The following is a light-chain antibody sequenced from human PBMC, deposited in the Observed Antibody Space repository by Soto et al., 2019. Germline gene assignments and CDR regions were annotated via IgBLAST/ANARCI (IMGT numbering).Light chain of an antibody. V-gene: IGKV3-15*01. CDR3: QQYNSWPRT. Sequence: EIVLTQSPATLSVSPGERVTLSCRASQSVTSNLAWYQQKPGQAPRLLIYAASTRATGVPARFSGSGSGTEFTLTISSLQSEDFAVYYCQQYNSWPRTFGQGTKVDIK. CDR1: QSVTSN. CDR2: AAS. J-gene: IGKJ1*01.